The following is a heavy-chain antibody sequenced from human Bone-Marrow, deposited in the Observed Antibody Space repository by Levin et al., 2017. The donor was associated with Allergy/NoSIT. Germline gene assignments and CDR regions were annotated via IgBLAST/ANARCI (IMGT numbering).Heavy chain of an antibody. V-gene: IGHV1-69*13. Sequence: SVKVSCKASGDTFNNYPVSWVRQAPGQGLEWMGGIIPLSSTTNYAQKFKGRITITADESTNTAFMELSSLRSEDTAVYYCATHATTVLTTYLDYWGQGTLVTVSP. CDR2: IIPLSSTT. D-gene: IGHD4/OR15-4a*01. CDR1: GDTFNNYP. J-gene: IGHJ4*02. CDR3: ATHATTVLTTYLDY.